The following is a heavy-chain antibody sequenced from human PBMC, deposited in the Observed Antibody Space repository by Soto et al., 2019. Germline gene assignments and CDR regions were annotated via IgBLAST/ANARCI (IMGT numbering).Heavy chain of an antibody. D-gene: IGHD3-3*02. Sequence: HLQESGPGLVRPSETLSLTCSVTGGYINNYYWSWVRQSAGKGLAWIGRVFTTGTTDYNPSLKGRVTISGDTSKNQFSLSLRSVTAADTAIYYCARDFNSIFDDFADMRWNFDPWGQGTLVTVSS. CDR2: VFTTGTT. J-gene: IGHJ5*02. V-gene: IGHV4-4*07. CDR3: ARDFNSIFDDFADMRWNFDP. CDR1: GGYINNYY.